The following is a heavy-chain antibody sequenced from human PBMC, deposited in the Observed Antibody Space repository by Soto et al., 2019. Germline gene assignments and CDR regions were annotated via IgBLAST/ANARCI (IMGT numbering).Heavy chain of an antibody. CDR3: ARSQGSSTSLEIYYYYYYGMEV. J-gene: IGHJ6*02. V-gene: IGHV1-69*01. CDR2: IIPIPGTA. D-gene: IGHD2-2*01. Sequence: QVQLVQSGAEVKKPGSSVKVSCKASGGTFGSYAISWVRQAPGQGLEWMGGIIPIPGTANYAQKFQGGVTIAADESTSTAYTELGSMRSEDTAVYYCARSQGSSTSLEIYYYYYYGMEVWGQATTVTVSS. CDR1: GGTFGSYA.